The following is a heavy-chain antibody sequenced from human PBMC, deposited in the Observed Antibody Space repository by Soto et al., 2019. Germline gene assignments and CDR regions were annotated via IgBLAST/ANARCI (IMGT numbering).Heavy chain of an antibody. Sequence: PSETLSLTCTVSGGSISSGDYYWSWIRQPPGKGLERIGYIYHSGSTYYNPSLKSRVTISVDRSKNQFSLKLSSVTAADTAVYYCARGGVDYYDSSGYYFSPYYFDYWGQGTLVTVSS. D-gene: IGHD3-22*01. V-gene: IGHV4-30-2*01. J-gene: IGHJ4*02. CDR3: ARGGVDYYDSSGYYFSPYYFDY. CDR2: IYHSGST. CDR1: GGSISSGDYY.